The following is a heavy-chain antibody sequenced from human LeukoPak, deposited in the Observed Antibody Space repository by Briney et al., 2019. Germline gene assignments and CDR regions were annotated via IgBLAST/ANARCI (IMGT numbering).Heavy chain of an antibody. CDR3: AKDKSSSSKNFDY. J-gene: IGHJ4*02. CDR2: IRYDGSNN. Sequence: PGGSLRLSCAASGFTFSSCGMHWVRQAPGKGLERVAFIRYDGSNNYYEDSVKGRFTISRDNSKNTLYLQMNSLRAEDTAVYYCAKDKSSSSKNFDYWGQGTLVTVSS. D-gene: IGHD6-13*01. CDR1: GFTFSSCG. V-gene: IGHV3-30*02.